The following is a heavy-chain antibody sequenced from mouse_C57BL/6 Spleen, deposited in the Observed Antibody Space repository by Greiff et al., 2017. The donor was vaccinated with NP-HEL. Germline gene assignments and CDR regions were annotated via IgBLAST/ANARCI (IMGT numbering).Heavy chain of an antibody. CDR2: ISDGGSYT. J-gene: IGHJ2*01. Sequence: EVMLVESGGGLVKPGGSLKLSCAASGFTFSSYAMSWVRQTPEKRLEWVATISDGGSYTYYPDNVKGRFTISRDNAKNNLYLQMSHLKSEDTAMYYCAREEAYFDYWGQGTTLTVSS. CDR3: AREEAYFDY. CDR1: GFTFSSYA. V-gene: IGHV5-4*01.